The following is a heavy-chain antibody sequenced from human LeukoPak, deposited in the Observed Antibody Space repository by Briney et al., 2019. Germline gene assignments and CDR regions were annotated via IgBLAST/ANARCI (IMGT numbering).Heavy chain of an antibody. CDR3: ARRISSGWTYFDY. CDR2: IYYSGST. J-gene: IGHJ4*02. Sequence: PSETLSLTCTDSGGAITGYYWSWIRQPPGKGLDWIGYIYYSGSTNYNPSLKSRVTMSVDTSKKQFSLKLSSVTAADTAVYYCARRISSGWTYFDYWGQGTLVTVSS. D-gene: IGHD6-19*01. CDR1: GGAITGYY. V-gene: IGHV4-59*01.